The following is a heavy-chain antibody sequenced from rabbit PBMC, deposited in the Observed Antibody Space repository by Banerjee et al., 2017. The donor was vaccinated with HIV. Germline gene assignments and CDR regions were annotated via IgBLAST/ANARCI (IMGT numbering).Heavy chain of an antibody. D-gene: IGHD6-1*01. CDR1: GFSFNNKYV. Sequence: QEQLEESGGDLVKPEGSLTLTCTASGFSFNNKYVMCWVRQAPGKGLEWIACIYPDYGRTDYASWVNGRFTISLDNAQNTVFLQMTSLTAADTATYFCSRDRTVGVGGYAYPTGYGMDLWGPGTLVTVS. J-gene: IGHJ6*01. CDR3: SRDRTVGVGGYAYPTGYGMDL. CDR2: IYPDYGRT. V-gene: IGHV1S45*01.